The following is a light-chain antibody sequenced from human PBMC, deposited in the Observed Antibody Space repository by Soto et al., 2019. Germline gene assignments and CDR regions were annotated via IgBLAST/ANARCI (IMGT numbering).Light chain of an antibody. V-gene: IGLV2-23*01. CDR3: CSDAGSSTYV. Sequence: QSVLTQPASVSGSPGQSITISCTGTSSDVGSYNLVSWYQQHPGKAPKLMIYEGSRRPSGVSNRFAASKSGNTASLTISGLQAEDEADYYCCSDAGSSTYVFGGGTKLTVL. CDR1: SSDVGSYNL. CDR2: EGS. J-gene: IGLJ2*01.